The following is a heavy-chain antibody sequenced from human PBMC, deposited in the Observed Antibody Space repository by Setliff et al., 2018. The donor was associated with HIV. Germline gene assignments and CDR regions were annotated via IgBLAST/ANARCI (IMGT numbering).Heavy chain of an antibody. CDR1: RGPISRFY. D-gene: IGHD1-1*01. CDR2: IYYTGTT. Sequence: SETLSLTCIVSRGPISRFYWSWIRQPPGKGLEWIGYIYYTGTTNYNPSLKSRVTISVDTSKNQLSLKLSSVTAADTAVYYCARQGQLGSEWGQGTLVTVSS. V-gene: IGHV4-59*08. CDR3: ARQGQLGSE. J-gene: IGHJ4*02.